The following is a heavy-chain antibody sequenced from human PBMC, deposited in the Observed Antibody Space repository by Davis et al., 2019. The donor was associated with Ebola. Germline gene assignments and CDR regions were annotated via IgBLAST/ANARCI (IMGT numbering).Heavy chain of an antibody. Sequence: SVKVSCKASGGTFSSYAINWVRQAPGQGLEWMGGIIPIFGTANYAQKFQGRVTITADKSTSTAYMELRSLRSDDTAVYYCARDVMTTVTTGWFDPWGQGTLVTVSS. CDR1: GGTFSSYA. J-gene: IGHJ5*02. CDR2: IIPIFGTA. D-gene: IGHD4-11*01. CDR3: ARDVMTTVTTGWFDP. V-gene: IGHV1-69*06.